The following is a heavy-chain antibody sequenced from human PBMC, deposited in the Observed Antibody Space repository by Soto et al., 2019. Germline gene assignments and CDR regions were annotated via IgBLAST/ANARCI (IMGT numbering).Heavy chain of an antibody. CDR3: ARESEDLTSNFDY. J-gene: IGHJ4*02. V-gene: IGHV3-21*06. CDR1: GFTFTRYS. Sequence: GGSLRLSCAASGFTFTRYSMNWVRQAPGKGLEWVSSISSTTNYIYYGDSMKGRFTISRDNAKNSLYMEMNSLRAEDTAVYYCARESEDLTSNFDYWGQGTLVTVS. CDR2: ISSTTNYI.